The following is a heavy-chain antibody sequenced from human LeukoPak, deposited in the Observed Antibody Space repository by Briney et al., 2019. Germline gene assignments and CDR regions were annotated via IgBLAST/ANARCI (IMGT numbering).Heavy chain of an antibody. CDR3: ARGGGYCSSTSCSTEFDY. CDR2: MNPNSGNT. V-gene: IGHV1-8*03. Sequence: GASVKVSCKASGYTFTSYDINWVRQATGQGLEWMGWMNPNSGNTGYAQKFQGRVTITRNTSISTAYMELSSLRSEDTAVYYCARGGGYCSSTSCSTEFDYWGQGTLVTVSS. J-gene: IGHJ4*02. D-gene: IGHD2-2*01. CDR1: GYTFTSYD.